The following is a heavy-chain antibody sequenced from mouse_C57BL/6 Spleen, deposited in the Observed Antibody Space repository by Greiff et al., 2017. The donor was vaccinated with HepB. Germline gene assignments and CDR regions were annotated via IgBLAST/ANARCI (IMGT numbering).Heavy chain of an antibody. CDR3: ARSIGYYYGSSYVGYFDV. CDR1: GYTFTSYW. CDR2: IDPNSGGT. D-gene: IGHD1-1*01. Sequence: QVHVKQPGAELVKPGASVKLSCKASGYTFTSYWMHWVKQRPGRGLEWIGRIDPNSGGTKYNEKFKSKATLTVDKPSSTAYMQLSSLTSEDSPVYYCARSIGYYYGSSYVGYFDVWGTGTTVTVSS. V-gene: IGHV1-72*01. J-gene: IGHJ1*03.